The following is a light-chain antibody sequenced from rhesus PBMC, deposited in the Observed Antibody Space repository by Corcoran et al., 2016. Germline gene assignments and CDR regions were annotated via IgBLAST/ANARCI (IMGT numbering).Light chain of an antibody. V-gene: IGKV3-24*04. Sequence: ETVVTQSPATLSLSPGERATLSCRASQSVGSYLAWYQQKPGQAPRLLIYGASSRATGIPERFSGSGSGTDFPLTISSLEAEDVRVYYCQQSSNLWTFGQGTKVEIK. CDR2: GAS. CDR1: QSVGSY. J-gene: IGKJ1*01. CDR3: QQSSNLWT.